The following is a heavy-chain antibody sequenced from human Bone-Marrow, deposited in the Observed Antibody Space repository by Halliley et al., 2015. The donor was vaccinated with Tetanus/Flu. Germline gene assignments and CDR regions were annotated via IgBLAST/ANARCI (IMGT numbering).Heavy chain of an antibody. V-gene: IGHV3-74*03. J-gene: IGHJ6*02. CDR2: DGSNT. Sequence: DGSNTEYADSVKGRFTISRDNAKNTLYLEMNSLRAEDTAVYFCAREPAAGPVEYYYYGLDVWGHGTTVTVSS. D-gene: IGHD2-15*01. CDR3: AREPAAGPVEYYYYGLDV.